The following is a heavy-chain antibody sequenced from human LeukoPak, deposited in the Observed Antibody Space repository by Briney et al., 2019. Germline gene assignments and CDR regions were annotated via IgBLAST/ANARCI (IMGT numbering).Heavy chain of an antibody. Sequence: SQTLSLTCTVSGGSISSGSYYWSWIRQPAGKGLEWIGHIYTSGSTNYNPSLKSRVTISVDTSKNQFSLKLSSVTAADTAVYYCARAGYSYGYWIFDYWGQGTLVTVSS. CDR1: GGSISSGSYY. CDR3: ARAGYSYGYWIFDY. V-gene: IGHV4-61*09. D-gene: IGHD5-18*01. J-gene: IGHJ4*02. CDR2: IYTSGST.